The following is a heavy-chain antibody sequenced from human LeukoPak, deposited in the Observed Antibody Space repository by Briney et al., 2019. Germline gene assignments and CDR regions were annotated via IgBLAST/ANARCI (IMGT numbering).Heavy chain of an antibody. V-gene: IGHV4-59*08. Sequence: SETLSLTCTVSGGSISSYYWSWIRQPPGKGLEWIGYIYYSGSTNYNPSLKRRVTISVDTSKNQFSLKLSSVTAADTAVYYCARHLNVLRFLEWSPYYGMDVWGQGTTVTVSS. CDR1: GGSISSYY. J-gene: IGHJ6*02. CDR3: ARHLNVLRFLEWSPYYGMDV. CDR2: IYYSGST. D-gene: IGHD3-3*01.